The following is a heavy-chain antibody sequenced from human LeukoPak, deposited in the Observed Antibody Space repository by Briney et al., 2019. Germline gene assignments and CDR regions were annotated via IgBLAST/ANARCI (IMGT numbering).Heavy chain of an antibody. CDR2: ISNSGGST. CDR3: AKGTTDYDASDPLDF. CDR1: GFTFSSYG. J-gene: IGHJ4*02. V-gene: IGHV3-23*01. Sequence: GGSLRLSCAASGFTFSSYGMSWVRQAPGKGLEWVSSISNSGGSTYHADSVKGRFTISRDNSKNTLYLQMNSLRAEDTAVFYCAKGTTDYDASDPLDFWGQGTLVTVSS. D-gene: IGHD3-16*01.